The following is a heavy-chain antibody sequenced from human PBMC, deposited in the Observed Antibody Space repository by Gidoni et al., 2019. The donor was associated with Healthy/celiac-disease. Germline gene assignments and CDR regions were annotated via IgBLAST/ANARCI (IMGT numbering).Heavy chain of an antibody. Sequence: EVQLVQSGAEVKKPGESLRISCKGSGYSFTSYWISWVRQMPGKGLEWMGRIDPSDSYTNYSPSFQGHVTISADKSISTAYLQWSSLKASDTAMYYCARHVGTRLRFLTRSNWFDPWGQGTLVTVSS. J-gene: IGHJ5*02. V-gene: IGHV5-10-1*03. D-gene: IGHD3-3*01. CDR3: ARHVGTRLRFLTRSNWFDP. CDR1: GYSFTSYW. CDR2: IDPSDSYT.